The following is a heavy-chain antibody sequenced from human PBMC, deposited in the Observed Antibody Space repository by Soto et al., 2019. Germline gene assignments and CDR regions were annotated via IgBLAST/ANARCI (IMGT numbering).Heavy chain of an antibody. CDR1: GFTFTSYW. V-gene: IGHV3-7*01. CDR3: ARGLREVDY. CDR2: IKQDGSEK. Sequence: EVQLVESGGGLVPPGGSLRLSCAASGFTFTSYWMSWVRQAPGKGLEWVANIKQDGSEKYYVDSVKGRFTISRDNAKNSLYLPMTSLRAEDTAVYYCARGLREVDYWGQGTLVTVSS. J-gene: IGHJ4*02.